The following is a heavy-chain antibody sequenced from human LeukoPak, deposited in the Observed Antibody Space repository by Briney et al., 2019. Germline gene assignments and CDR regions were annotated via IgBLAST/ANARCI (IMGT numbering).Heavy chain of an antibody. CDR3: ARDGIAAPHDY. J-gene: IGHJ4*02. D-gene: IGHD6-25*01. V-gene: IGHV3-33*01. CDR1: GFTFSSYG. Sequence: QPGRSLRLSCAASGFTFSSYGMHWVRQAPGKGLEWVAVIWYDGSNKYYADSVKGRFTIARDNSKNTLYLQMNSLRAEDTAVYYCARDGIAAPHDYWGQGTLVTVSS. CDR2: IWYDGSNK.